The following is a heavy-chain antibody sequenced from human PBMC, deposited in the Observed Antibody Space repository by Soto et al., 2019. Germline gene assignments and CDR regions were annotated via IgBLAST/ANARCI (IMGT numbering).Heavy chain of an antibody. V-gene: IGHV1-46*01. D-gene: IGHD2-8*01. Sequence: VGSVKVCCKASGYTFTSYYMHWVRQAPGQGLEWMGIINPSSGSTTYAQKFQGRVTMTRDTSTSTVYMELSSLRSEDTAMYYCARARSQWRSFDLWGQGTLVTVSS. J-gene: IGHJ5*02. CDR2: INPSSGST. CDR3: ARARSQWRSFDL. CDR1: GYTFTSYY.